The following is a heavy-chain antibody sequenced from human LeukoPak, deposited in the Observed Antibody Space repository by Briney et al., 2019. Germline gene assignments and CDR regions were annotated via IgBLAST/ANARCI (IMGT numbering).Heavy chain of an antibody. CDR3: AREWSGVRGVHNWFDP. Sequence: KTSETLSLTCTVSGASISHYYWSWIRQPPGKGLEWIGYVSYSGSTNYNPSLKSRVTISVDTSKNQFSLNLSSVTAADTAVYYCAREWSGVRGVHNWFDPWGQGTLVTVSS. D-gene: IGHD3-10*01. J-gene: IGHJ5*02. CDR1: GASISHYY. V-gene: IGHV4-59*12. CDR2: VSYSGST.